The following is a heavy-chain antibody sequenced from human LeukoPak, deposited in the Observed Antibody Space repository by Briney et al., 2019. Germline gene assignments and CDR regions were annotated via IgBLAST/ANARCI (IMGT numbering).Heavy chain of an antibody. J-gene: IGHJ4*02. CDR3: ARDLRQQQLVSDY. CDR2: ISSSSSTI. V-gene: IGHV3-48*04. CDR1: GFTFSSYS. Sequence: GGSLRLSCAASGFTFSSYSMNWVRQAPGKGLEWVSYISSSSSTIYYADSVKGRFTISRDNAKNTLYLQMNSLRAEDTAVYYCARDLRQQQLVSDYWGQGTLVTVSS. D-gene: IGHD6-13*01.